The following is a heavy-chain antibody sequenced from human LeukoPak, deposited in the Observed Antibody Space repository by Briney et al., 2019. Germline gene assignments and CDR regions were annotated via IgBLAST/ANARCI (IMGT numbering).Heavy chain of an antibody. CDR3: AKEKSVGGWGDAFDV. Sequence: GGSLRLSCVASGFNFNYYAMHWVRQTPGKGLEWVSLISGEDGTTQYADSVKGRFTISRDDSKNSLFLQMNSLRPEDTALCFCAKEKSVGGWGDAFDVWGQGTTVTVSS. CDR2: ISGEDGTT. V-gene: IGHV3-43*02. D-gene: IGHD2-8*01. J-gene: IGHJ3*01. CDR1: GFNFNYYA.